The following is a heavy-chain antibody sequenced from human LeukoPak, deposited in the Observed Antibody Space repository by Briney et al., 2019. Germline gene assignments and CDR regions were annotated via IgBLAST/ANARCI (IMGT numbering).Heavy chain of an antibody. Sequence: APVKVSCKPSGYTFTSFDINWVRQAPGQGLEWMGWISAYNGNTNYAQKLQGRVTMTTATSTSTAYMELRSLRSDDTAVYYCARDRYSGSYFDYWGQGTLVTVSS. CDR3: ARDRYSGSYFDY. V-gene: IGHV1-18*01. D-gene: IGHD1-26*01. CDR1: GYTFTSFD. J-gene: IGHJ4*02. CDR2: ISAYNGNT.